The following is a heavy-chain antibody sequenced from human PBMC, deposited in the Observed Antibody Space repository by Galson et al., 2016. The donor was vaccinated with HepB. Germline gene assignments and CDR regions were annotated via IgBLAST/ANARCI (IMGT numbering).Heavy chain of an antibody. D-gene: IGHD1-26*01. Sequence: SLRLSCAVSGFTFSDHAMSWARQAPGKGLEWVAGISGSGESTFYADSVKGRFTISRDNSKNTLYLQMNRLRAEDAAVFFCTRDRGSYPGLSDHWARGTLVTVSS. J-gene: IGHJ4*02. V-gene: IGHV3-23*01. CDR3: TRDRGSYPGLSDH. CDR1: GFTFSDHA. CDR2: ISGSGEST.